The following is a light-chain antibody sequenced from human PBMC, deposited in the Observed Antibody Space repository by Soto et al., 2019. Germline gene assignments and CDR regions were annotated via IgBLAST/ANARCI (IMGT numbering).Light chain of an antibody. CDR3: QTWGTAQVV. J-gene: IGLJ3*02. CDR1: SGHSSYA. V-gene: IGLV4-69*01. Sequence: QPVLTQSPSASASLGSSVKLTCTLSSGHSSYAIAWHQQQPDKGPHYLMKVNSDGSHSRGDGIPDRFSGSSSGSERHLTISSLQPDDEADYFCQTWGTAQVVFGGGTQLTVL. CDR2: VNSDGSH.